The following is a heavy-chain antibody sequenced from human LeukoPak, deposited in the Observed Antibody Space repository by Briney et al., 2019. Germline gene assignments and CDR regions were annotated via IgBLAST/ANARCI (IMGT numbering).Heavy chain of an antibody. CDR2: VNHSGST. D-gene: IGHD5-12*01. Sequence: SETLSLTCAVHGGPFSGYSWNWIRQPPGMGLEWIGEVNHSGSTNYNPALKSRVTISVDTAKNQFSLKLSSVTAADTSVYYCARGGYSGYRSRFDYWGQGTLVTVSS. V-gene: IGHV4-34*01. J-gene: IGHJ4*02. CDR1: GGPFSGYS. CDR3: ARGGYSGYRSRFDY.